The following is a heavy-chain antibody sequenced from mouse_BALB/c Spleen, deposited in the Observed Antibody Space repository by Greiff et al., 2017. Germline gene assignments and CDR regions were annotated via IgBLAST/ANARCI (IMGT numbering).Heavy chain of an antibody. CDR1: GFSLTGYG. CDR2: IWGDGST. V-gene: IGHV2-6-7*01. CDR3: AREPTYDGYPLYAMDY. D-gene: IGHD2-3*01. Sequence: VMLVESGPGLVAPSQSLSITCTVSGFSLTGYGVNWVRQPPGKGLEWLGMIWGDGSTDYNSALKSRLSISKDNSKSQVFLKMNSLQTDDTARYYCAREPTYDGYPLYAMDYWGQGTSVTVSS. J-gene: IGHJ4*01.